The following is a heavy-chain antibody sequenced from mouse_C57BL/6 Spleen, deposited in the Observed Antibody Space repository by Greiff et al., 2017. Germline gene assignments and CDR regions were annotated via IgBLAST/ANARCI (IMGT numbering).Heavy chain of an antibody. CDR3: ARHVNYSNYWYFDV. D-gene: IGHD2-5*01. J-gene: IGHJ1*03. V-gene: IGHV5-9*01. CDR2: ISGGGGNT. CDR1: GFTFSSYT. Sequence: EVNVVESGGGLVKPGGSLKLSCAASGFTFSSYTMSWVRQTPEKRLEWVATISGGGGNTYYPDSVKGRFTISRDNAKNTLYLQMSSLRSEDTALYYCARHVNYSNYWYFDVWGTGTTVTVSS.